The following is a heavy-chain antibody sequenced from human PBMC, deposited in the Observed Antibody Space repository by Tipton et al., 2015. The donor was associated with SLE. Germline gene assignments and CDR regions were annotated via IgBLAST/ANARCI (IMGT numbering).Heavy chain of an antibody. J-gene: IGHJ4*02. Sequence: TLSLTCAVYGGSFSAYYWGWIRQPPGKGLEWIGSMYYSGSTYYNPSLKSRVTISVDTSKNQFSLKLSSVTAADTAVYYCARRPGVGAVFYFDYWGQGTLVTVSS. CDR1: GGSFSAYY. V-gene: IGHV4-39*01. D-gene: IGHD1-26*01. CDR2: MYYSGST. CDR3: ARRPGVGAVFYFDY.